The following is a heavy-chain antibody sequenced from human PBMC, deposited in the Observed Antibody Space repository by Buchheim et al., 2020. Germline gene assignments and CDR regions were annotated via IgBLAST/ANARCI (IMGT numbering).Heavy chain of an antibody. V-gene: IGHV3-33*01. J-gene: IGHJ4*02. D-gene: IGHD3-10*01. Sequence: QVQLVESGGGVVQPGRSLRLSCAASGFTLSTYGMHWVRQAPGKGLEWVAVIWADGTTKDYAVSVKGRFTVSRDIATHTLSLEMNSLSAEDTAVYYCARESGGAPFDYWGQGTL. CDR3: ARESGGAPFDY. CDR2: IWADGTTK. CDR1: GFTLSTYG.